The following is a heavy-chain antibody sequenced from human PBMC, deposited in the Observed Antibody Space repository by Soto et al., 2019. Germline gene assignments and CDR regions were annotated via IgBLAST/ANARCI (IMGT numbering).Heavy chain of an antibody. CDR3: ARVPDTAMGYYYYYYMDV. J-gene: IGHJ6*03. V-gene: IGHV3-11*01. Sequence: GGSLRLSCAASGFTFSDYYMSWIRQAPGKGLEWVSYISSSGSTIYYADSVKGRFTISRDNAKNSLYLQMNSLRAEDTAVYYCARVPDTAMGYYYYYYMDVWGKGTTVTVSS. D-gene: IGHD5-18*01. CDR2: ISSSGSTI. CDR1: GFTFSDYY.